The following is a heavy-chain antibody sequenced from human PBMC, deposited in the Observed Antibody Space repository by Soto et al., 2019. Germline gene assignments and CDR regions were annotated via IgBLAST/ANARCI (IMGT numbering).Heavy chain of an antibody. V-gene: IGHV3-33*08. J-gene: IGHJ3*02. D-gene: IGHD6-6*01. CDR1: GFTFSSYG. CDR2: IWYDGSNK. Sequence: GGSLRLSCAASGFTFSSYGMHWVRQAPGKGLEWVAVIWYDGSNKYYADSVKGRFTISRDNSKNTLYLQMNSLRAEDTAVYYFAREGQLVRDDAFDIWGQGTMVTVSS. CDR3: AREGQLVRDDAFDI.